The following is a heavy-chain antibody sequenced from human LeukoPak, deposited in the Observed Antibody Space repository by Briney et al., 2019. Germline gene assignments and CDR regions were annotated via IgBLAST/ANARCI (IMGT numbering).Heavy chain of an antibody. CDR1: GFTFSSYS. Sequence: GGSLRLSCAASGFTFSSYSMNWVRQAPGKGLEWMGGFDPEDGETIYAQKFQGRVTMTEDTSTDTAYMELSSLRSEDTAVYYCATAARHYYYFDYWGQGTLVTVSS. D-gene: IGHD3-10*01. CDR2: FDPEDGET. CDR3: ATAARHYYYFDY. V-gene: IGHV1-24*01. J-gene: IGHJ4*02.